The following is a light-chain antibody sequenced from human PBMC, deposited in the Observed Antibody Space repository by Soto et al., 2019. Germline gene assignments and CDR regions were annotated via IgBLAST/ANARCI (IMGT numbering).Light chain of an antibody. Sequence: QSVLTQPPSVSGAPGQRVTISCTGTSSNIGAGYDVHWYQHLPGTAPKLLIYGNSNRPSGVPDRFSGSKSGTTASLAITGVQAEDEADYYCQSSDSSRSGSDVFGTGTKLTVL. CDR3: QSSDSSRSGSDV. V-gene: IGLV1-40*01. CDR2: GNS. CDR1: SSNIGAGYD. J-gene: IGLJ1*01.